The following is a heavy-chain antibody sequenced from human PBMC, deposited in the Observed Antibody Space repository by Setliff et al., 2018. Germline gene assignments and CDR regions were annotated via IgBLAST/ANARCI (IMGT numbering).Heavy chain of an antibody. Sequence: ASVKVSCKASGYTFTDYYIHWVRQAPGQGLEWMGWINPLSTATKYAQRFQDRVAMTRDTSMNTAYMEPMRLTSDDTALYYCARVARKSRPLSYFDKWGQGTQVTSPQ. CDR3: ARVARKSRPLSYFDK. J-gene: IGHJ4*02. CDR1: GYTFTDYY. D-gene: IGHD5-12*01. V-gene: IGHV1-2*02. CDR2: INPLSTAT.